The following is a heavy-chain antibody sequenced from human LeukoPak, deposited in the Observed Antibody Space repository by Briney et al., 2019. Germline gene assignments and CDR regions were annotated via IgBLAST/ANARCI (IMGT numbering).Heavy chain of an antibody. V-gene: IGHV1-46*01. D-gene: IGHD2-21*02. CDR3: ARRDCVGDCYSNWFDP. Sequence: GASVKASCKAFGYTFTNYFMHWVRQAPGQGLEWMGIINPRGGSTGYAQKFQGRITMTTDMSTRTVYMELSSLESEDTAVYYCARRDCVGDCYSNWFDPWGQGTLVTVSS. J-gene: IGHJ5*02. CDR1: GYTFTNYF. CDR2: INPRGGST.